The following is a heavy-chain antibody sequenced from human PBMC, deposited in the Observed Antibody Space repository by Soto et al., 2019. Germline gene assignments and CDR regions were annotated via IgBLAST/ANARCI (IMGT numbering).Heavy chain of an antibody. CDR3: ARDGRYCSSTSCPAGGMDV. V-gene: IGHV3-33*01. CDR1: GFTFSSYG. D-gene: IGHD2-2*01. CDR2: IWYDGSNK. Sequence: GGSLRLSCAASGFTFSSYGMHWVRQAPGKGLEWVAVIWYDGSNKYYADSVKGRFTISRDNSKNTLYLQMNSLRAEDTAVYYCARDGRYCSSTSCPAGGMDVWGQGTTVTVSS. J-gene: IGHJ6*02.